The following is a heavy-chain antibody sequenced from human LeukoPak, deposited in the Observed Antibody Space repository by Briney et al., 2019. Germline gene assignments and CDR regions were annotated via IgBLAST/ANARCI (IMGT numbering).Heavy chain of an antibody. Sequence: SETLSLTCAVYGGSFSGYYWSWIRQPPGKGLEWIGEINHSGSTNYNPSLTSRGTISVDTSKNQFSLKLSSVTAADTAVDYCAASSIGGITMVLGVRYYYYYMDVWGKGTTVTISS. CDR2: INHSGST. CDR1: GGSFSGYY. J-gene: IGHJ6*03. D-gene: IGHD3-10*01. V-gene: IGHV4-34*01. CDR3: AASSIGGITMVLGVRYYYYYMDV.